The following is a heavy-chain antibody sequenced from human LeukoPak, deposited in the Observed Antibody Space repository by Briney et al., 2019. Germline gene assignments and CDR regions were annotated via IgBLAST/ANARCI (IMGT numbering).Heavy chain of an antibody. CDR1: GFTFSRYG. CDR3: AKAPVTSCRGAYCYPFDS. D-gene: IGHD2-21*01. Sequence: GGSLRLSCVASGFTFSRYGMSWVRQAPGKGLEWVSVISGSGGSTYYADSVKGRFTISRDNSKNTLYLQMNSLRAEDAAVYFCAKAPVTSCRGAYCYPFDSWGQGTLVTVSS. CDR2: ISGSGGST. J-gene: IGHJ4*02. V-gene: IGHV3-23*01.